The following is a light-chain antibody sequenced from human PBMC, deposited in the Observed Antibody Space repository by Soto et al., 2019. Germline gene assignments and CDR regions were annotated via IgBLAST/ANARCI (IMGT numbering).Light chain of an antibody. CDR2: EVS. CDR1: SSDVGGYNY. J-gene: IGLJ1*01. V-gene: IGLV2-8*01. Sequence: QSALTQPPSASCSSGQSVTISCTGTSSDVGGYNYVSWYQQHPGKAPKLMIYEVSKRPSGVPDRFSGSKSGNTASLTVSGLQAEDEADYYCSSYAGSNNYVFGTGTKVTVL. CDR3: SSYAGSNNYV.